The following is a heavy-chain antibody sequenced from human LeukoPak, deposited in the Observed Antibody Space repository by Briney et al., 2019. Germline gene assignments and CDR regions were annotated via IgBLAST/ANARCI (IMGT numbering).Heavy chain of an antibody. CDR2: TYYRSQQWHS. Sequence: SQTLSLTCAISGDSVSSNGASWNWIRQSPSRGLEWLGRTYYRSQQWHSDYAPSMKGRITPNPDTSKNQFSLHLNSMTPEDTAVYYCGRETDFGVVTNWGQGTLVTVSS. V-gene: IGHV6-1*01. CDR3: GRETDFGVVTN. D-gene: IGHD3-3*01. CDR1: GDSVSSNGAS. J-gene: IGHJ4*02.